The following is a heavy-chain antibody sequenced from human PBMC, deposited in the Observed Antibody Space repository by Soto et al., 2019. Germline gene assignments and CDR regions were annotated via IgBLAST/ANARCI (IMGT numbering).Heavy chain of an antibody. J-gene: IGHJ5*02. CDR1: GGSISSGGYS. V-gene: IGHV4-30-2*01. CDR3: ARVVNGYDYSVWFDP. D-gene: IGHD5-12*01. Sequence: QLQLQESGSGLVKPSQTLFLTCAVSGGSISSGGYSWSWIRQPPGKGLEWIGYIYHSGSTYYNPSLKSRVTISVDRSKNQFSLKLSSVTAADTAVYYCARVVNGYDYSVWFDPWGQGTLVTVSS. CDR2: IYHSGST.